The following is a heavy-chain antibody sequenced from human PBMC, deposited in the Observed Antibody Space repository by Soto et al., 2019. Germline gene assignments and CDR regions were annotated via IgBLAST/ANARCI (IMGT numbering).Heavy chain of an antibody. Sequence: PGESLRLSCRASGFTSGDYAMSWVRQAPGKGVEWVGFIRSKAYGGTTEYDASVKGRFTISRDDSESIAYLQMNSLKTEDTAVYYCTKGLYYYDSSGRDVWGQGTTVTVSS. CDR2: IRSKAYGGTT. CDR1: GFTSGDYA. D-gene: IGHD3-22*01. J-gene: IGHJ6*02. V-gene: IGHV3-49*04. CDR3: TKGLYYYDSSGRDV.